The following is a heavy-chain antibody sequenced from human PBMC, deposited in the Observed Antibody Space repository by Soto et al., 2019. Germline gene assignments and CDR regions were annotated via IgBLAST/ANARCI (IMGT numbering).Heavy chain of an antibody. D-gene: IGHD3-10*01. CDR2: ITSSGGDT. CDR3: AKVGHYYGPYDHWHFDL. J-gene: IGHJ2*01. Sequence: EVYLLESGGGLVQPGGSLRLSCAASGFTFSNYAMTWVRQAPGKGLEWVSAITSSGGDTIYADSVKGRFTISRDNSKNTLYLQMNSLRAVDTAVYYCAKVGHYYGPYDHWHFDLWGRGSRVTVSS. V-gene: IGHV3-23*01. CDR1: GFTFSNYA.